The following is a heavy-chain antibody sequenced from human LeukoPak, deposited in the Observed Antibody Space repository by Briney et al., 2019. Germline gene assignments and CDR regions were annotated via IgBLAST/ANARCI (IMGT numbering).Heavy chain of an antibody. CDR3: ARHAGGISATGTRPFDY. J-gene: IGHJ4*02. V-gene: IGHV4-39*01. CDR2: IYYSGST. CDR1: GASFSSSTYY. Sequence: SETLSLTYTVSGASFSSSTYYWGWIRQPPGKGLEWIGSIYYSGSTYYNPSLKSRVTMSVDTSKNQSSLKLSSVTAADTAVYYCARHAGGISATGTRPFDYWGQGTLVTVSS. D-gene: IGHD6-13*01.